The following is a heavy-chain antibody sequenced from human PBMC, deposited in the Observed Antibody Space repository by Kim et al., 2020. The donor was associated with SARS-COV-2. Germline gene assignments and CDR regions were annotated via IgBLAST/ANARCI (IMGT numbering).Heavy chain of an antibody. J-gene: IGHJ6*02. V-gene: IGHV3-74*01. D-gene: IGHD5-18*01. CDR3: ALIARRNIQLWLSGHYYYGMDV. CDR2: INSDGSST. CDR1: GFTFSSYW. Sequence: GGSLRLSCAASGFTFSSYWMHWVRQAPGKGLVWVSRINSDGSSTSYADSVKGRFTISRDNAKNTLYLQMNSLRAEDTAVYYCALIARRNIQLWLSGHYYYGMDVWGQGTTVTVSS.